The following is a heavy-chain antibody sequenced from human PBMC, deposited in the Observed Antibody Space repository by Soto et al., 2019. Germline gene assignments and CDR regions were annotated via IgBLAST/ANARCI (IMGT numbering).Heavy chain of an antibody. CDR2: ISSSSSYI. D-gene: IGHD3-22*01. Sequence: GGSLRLSCAASVFTFSSYSMNWVRQAPGKGLEWVSSISSSSSYIYYADSVKGRFTISRDNAKNSLYLQMNSLRAEDTAVYYCARDSPGSSGSSIPFDYWGQGTLVTVSS. J-gene: IGHJ4*02. V-gene: IGHV3-21*01. CDR1: VFTFSSYS. CDR3: ARDSPGSSGSSIPFDY.